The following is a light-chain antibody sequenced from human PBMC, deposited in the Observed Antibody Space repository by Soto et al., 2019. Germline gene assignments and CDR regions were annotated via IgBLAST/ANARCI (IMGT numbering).Light chain of an antibody. CDR2: KAS. J-gene: IGKJ1*01. CDR1: QTIGSW. V-gene: IGKV1-5*03. CDR3: QQYHYYWA. Sequence: DIQMTQSPSTLSASVGDRVTITCRASQTIGSWLAWYQQKPGRAPKLLIYKASSLESGVPSRFGGSGSGTEFTLTISSLQPDDFATYYCQQYHYYWAFGQGTKVEIE.